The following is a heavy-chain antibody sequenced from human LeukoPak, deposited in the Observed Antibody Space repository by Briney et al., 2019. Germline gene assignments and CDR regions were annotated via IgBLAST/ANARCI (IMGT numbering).Heavy chain of an antibody. D-gene: IGHD6-6*01. J-gene: IGHJ6*02. CDR1: GFTFSTYG. CDR3: SKHSSSSNHFYGMDI. V-gene: IGHV3-30*18. CDR2: ISYDGSNK. Sequence: PRRALRLSWAASGFTFSTYGMHWDRQAPGKGLGGVTFISYDGSNKYSADSVKGRFTISRDNSKNTLYLQLDSLRAEDTAVYYCSKHSSSSNHFYGMDIWGQGTTVTVSS.